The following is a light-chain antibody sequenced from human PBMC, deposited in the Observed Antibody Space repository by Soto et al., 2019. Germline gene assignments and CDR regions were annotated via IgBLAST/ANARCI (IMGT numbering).Light chain of an antibody. Sequence: EIVMTRSAGTLYVSPREIATLSCRASQSVRSTLAWYQQKPGQAPRLLIFGASTRASGIPARLSASGSGTEFSLAISSLQSEDFAVYYCQQYSNWPLTFGGRTNV. CDR3: QQYSNWPLT. V-gene: IGKV3-15*01. CDR1: QSVRST. J-gene: IGKJ4*02. CDR2: GAS.